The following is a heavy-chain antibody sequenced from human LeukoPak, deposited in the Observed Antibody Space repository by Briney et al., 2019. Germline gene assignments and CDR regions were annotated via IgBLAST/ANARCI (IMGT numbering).Heavy chain of an antibody. CDR1: GGSISSYY. V-gene: IGHV4-59*01. Sequence: SETLSLTCTVSGGSISSYYWSWIRQPPGKGLEWIGYIYYSGSTNYNPSLKSRVTISVDTSKNQFSLKLSSVTAADTAVYYCARDLDTAMVMGYYYGMDVWGQGTTVTVSS. J-gene: IGHJ6*02. CDR3: ARDLDTAMVMGYYYGMDV. D-gene: IGHD5-18*01. CDR2: IYYSGST.